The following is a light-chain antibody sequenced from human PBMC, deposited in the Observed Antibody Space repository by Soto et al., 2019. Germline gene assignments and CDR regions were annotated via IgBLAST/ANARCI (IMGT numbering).Light chain of an antibody. V-gene: IGLV1-44*01. CDR3: AAWDDSLNGYV. Sequence: QSALTQPPSTSGTPGQRVTISCSGSSSNIGSESVNWYQQLPGTAPKLLIYSHNQRPSGVPDRFSGSKSGTSASLAISGLQSEDEADYICAAWDDSLNGYVFGLGTKVTVL. J-gene: IGLJ1*01. CDR1: SSNIGSES. CDR2: SHN.